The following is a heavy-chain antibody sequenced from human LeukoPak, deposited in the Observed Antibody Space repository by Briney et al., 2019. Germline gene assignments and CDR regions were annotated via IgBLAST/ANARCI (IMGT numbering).Heavy chain of an antibody. Sequence: ASVKVSCKASGYTFTGYYMLWVRQAPGKGLEWMGWINPNSGATNYAQKFQGRITMTRDTSISTAYMELSRLRSADTAVYYCARDINGYNPDYRGQGNLVTVSS. CDR2: INPNSGAT. CDR1: GYTFTGYY. D-gene: IGHD5-24*01. V-gene: IGHV1-2*02. J-gene: IGHJ4*02. CDR3: ARDINGYNPDY.